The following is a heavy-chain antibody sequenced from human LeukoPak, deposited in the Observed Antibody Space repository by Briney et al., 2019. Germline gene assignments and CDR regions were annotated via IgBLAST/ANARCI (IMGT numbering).Heavy chain of an antibody. Sequence: PGGSLRLPCVASGFTFSTYAMSWVRQAPGKGLEWVSSISGSGGSTYFAGSVKGRFAISRDNSKNTVSMQMNSLKAEDTAVYYCAKGGQNFDFWRFDYWGQGSLVTVSS. CDR1: GFTFSTYA. CDR3: AKGGQNFDFWRFDY. J-gene: IGHJ4*03. D-gene: IGHD3-3*01. V-gene: IGHV3-23*01. CDR2: ISGSGGST.